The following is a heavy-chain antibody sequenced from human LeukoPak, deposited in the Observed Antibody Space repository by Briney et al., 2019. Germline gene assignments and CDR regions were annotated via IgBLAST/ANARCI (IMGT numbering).Heavy chain of an antibody. D-gene: IGHD6-13*01. V-gene: IGHV1-2*02. CDR2: INPNSGGT. CDR1: GYTFTSYY. CDR3: ARTRGPNSSSWYVYYYGMDV. Sequence: ASVKVSCKASGYTFTSYYMHWVRQAPGQGLEWMGWINPNSGGTNYAQKFQGRVTMTRDTSISTAYMELSRLRSDDTAVYYCARTRGPNSSSWYVYYYGMDVWGQGTTVTVSS. J-gene: IGHJ6*02.